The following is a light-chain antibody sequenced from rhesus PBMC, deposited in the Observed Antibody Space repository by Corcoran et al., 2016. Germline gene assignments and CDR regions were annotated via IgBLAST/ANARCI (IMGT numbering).Light chain of an antibody. CDR2: RTS. V-gene: IGKV3-17*03. J-gene: IGKJ4*01. CDR3: QQGNSIPLT. CDR1: SSVSTS. Sequence: EIVLTQSPTSMAVSQGARVTISCTASSSVSTSYLPWYQQKPGLPPRLLVYRTSSLACGGPARFSGSGSGTSYTLTISGMEAEDAANYYCQQGNSIPLTFGGGTKVEIK.